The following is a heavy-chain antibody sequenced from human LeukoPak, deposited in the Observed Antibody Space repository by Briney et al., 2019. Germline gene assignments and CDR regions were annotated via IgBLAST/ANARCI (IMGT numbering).Heavy chain of an antibody. Sequence: PSETLSLTCTVSGGSISSSSYYWGWIRQPPGKGLEWIGSIYYSGSTYYNPSLKSRVTISVDTSKNQFSLKLSSVTAADTAVYYCARGSWRFDPWGQGTLVTVSS. CDR2: IYYSGST. D-gene: IGHD2-15*01. V-gene: IGHV4-39*07. J-gene: IGHJ5*02. CDR1: GGSISSSSYY. CDR3: ARGSWRFDP.